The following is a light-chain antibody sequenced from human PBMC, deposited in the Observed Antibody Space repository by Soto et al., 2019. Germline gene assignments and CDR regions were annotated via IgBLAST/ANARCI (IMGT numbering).Light chain of an antibody. Sequence: DIQMTQSPSTLSASVGDRVTITCRASQSISSWLAWYQQKPGKAPKLLIYKASRLHSGVSSRFSGSESGTEFTLTISSLQPDDFATYSCQQYSGDSRTFGQGTKVEMK. J-gene: IGKJ1*01. CDR3: QQYSGDSRT. CDR1: QSISSW. CDR2: KAS. V-gene: IGKV1-5*03.